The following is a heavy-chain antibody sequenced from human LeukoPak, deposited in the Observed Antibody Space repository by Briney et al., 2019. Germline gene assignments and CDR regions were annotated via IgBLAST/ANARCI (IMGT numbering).Heavy chain of an antibody. CDR3: ARGSSSSYPDY. J-gene: IGHJ4*02. CDR1: GGSISSYY. CDR2: IYYSGNT. Sequence: SETLSLTCTVSGGSISSYYWSWIRQPPGQGLEWIGYIYYSGNTNYNPSLKSRVTISVDTSKNQFSLKLSSVAAADTAVYYCARGSSSSYPDYWGQGTLVTVSS. V-gene: IGHV4-59*01. D-gene: IGHD6-6*01.